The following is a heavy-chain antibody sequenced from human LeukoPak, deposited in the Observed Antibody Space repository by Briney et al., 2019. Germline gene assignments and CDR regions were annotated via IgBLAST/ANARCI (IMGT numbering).Heavy chain of an antibody. CDR2: IIPIFGTA. CDR3: ARALESREFFDY. V-gene: IGHV1-69*05. D-gene: IGHD3-10*01. Sequence: SVKVSCKASGGTFSSYAISWVRQAPGQGLEWMGRIIPIFGTANYAQKFQGRVTITTDESTSTAYMELSSLRSEDTAVYYCARALESREFFDYWGQGTLVTVSS. CDR1: GGTFSSYA. J-gene: IGHJ4*02.